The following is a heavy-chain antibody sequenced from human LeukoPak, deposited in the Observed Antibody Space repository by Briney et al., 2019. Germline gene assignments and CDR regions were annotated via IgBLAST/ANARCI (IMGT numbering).Heavy chain of an antibody. CDR3: ARDAGTSGSSEDY. V-gene: IGHV1-18*01. Sequence: ASVKVSCKASGYTFTNYGVTWVRQAPGQGLEWMGWISAYSGHTNYAQKLQDRVTMTTDTSTSTAYMGLRSLRSDDTAVYYCARDAGTSGSSEDYWGQGTLVTVSS. CDR1: GYTFTNYG. CDR2: ISAYSGHT. J-gene: IGHJ4*02. D-gene: IGHD6-19*01.